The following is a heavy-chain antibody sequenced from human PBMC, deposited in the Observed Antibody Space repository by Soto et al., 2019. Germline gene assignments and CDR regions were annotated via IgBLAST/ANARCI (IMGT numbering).Heavy chain of an antibody. D-gene: IGHD5-18*01. J-gene: IGHJ4*02. CDR3: ASAIQLWLFHY. CDR2: IIPILGIA. V-gene: IGHV1-69*02. CDR1: GWTFSSYT. Sequence: XVKVSGKSSGWTFSSYTVGRVRQAPGQGLEWMGRIIPILGIANYAQKFRGRVTITADKSTSTAYMELRSLRSEDTAVYYCASAIQLWLFHYWGQGTLVTVTS.